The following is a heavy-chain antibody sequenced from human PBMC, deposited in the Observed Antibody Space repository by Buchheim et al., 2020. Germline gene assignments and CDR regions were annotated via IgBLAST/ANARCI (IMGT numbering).Heavy chain of an antibody. CDR2: IYHGGSS. D-gene: IGHD1-26*01. Sequence: QLQLQESGSGLVKPSQTLSPTCAVSGGSISSGDSSWSWIRQPPGQGLDWIGYIYHGGSSYYSTSFKSRVTVSVDRPRHQFSLKLSSVTAADTAVYYCARVATTDAFDIWGQGT. CDR1: GGSISSGDSS. CDR3: ARVATTDAFDI. V-gene: IGHV4-30-2*01. J-gene: IGHJ3*02.